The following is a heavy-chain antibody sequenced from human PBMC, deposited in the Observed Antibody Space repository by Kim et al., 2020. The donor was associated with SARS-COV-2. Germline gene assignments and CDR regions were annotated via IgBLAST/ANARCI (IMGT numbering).Heavy chain of an antibody. Sequence: GGSLRLSCAASGFTFSSYSMNWVRQAPGKGLEWVSSISSSSSYIYYADSVKGRFTISRDNAKNSLYLQMNSLRAEDTAVYYCASSAAAGGGLDWFDPWGQGTLVTVSS. CDR1: GFTFSSYS. D-gene: IGHD6-13*01. V-gene: IGHV3-21*01. J-gene: IGHJ5*02. CDR2: ISSSSSYI. CDR3: ASSAAAGGGLDWFDP.